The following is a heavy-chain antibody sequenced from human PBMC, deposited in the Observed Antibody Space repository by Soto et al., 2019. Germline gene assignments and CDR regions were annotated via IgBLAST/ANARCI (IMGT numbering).Heavy chain of an antibody. CDR2: SIPIFGTA. D-gene: IGHD6-19*01. CDR1: GVTLSSYA. Sequence: QVQLVQSGAELKKPGSSVKVSCKVSGVTLSSYAISWVRQAPGQGLEWVGGSIPIFGTANHAHNVQGRVTFTADESTSTVYMALRGLRSEDTATYYCAIDRRTMLEAGATFDYWGQGTRVTVSS. CDR3: AIDRRTMLEAGATFDY. V-gene: IGHV1-69*01. J-gene: IGHJ4*02.